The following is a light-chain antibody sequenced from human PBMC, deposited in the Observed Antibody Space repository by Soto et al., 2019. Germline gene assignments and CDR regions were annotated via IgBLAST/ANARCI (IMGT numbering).Light chain of an antibody. CDR1: QSVRNN. CDR3: QQYGSSPYT. J-gene: IGKJ2*01. CDR2: DTS. Sequence: EIVMTQSPATLSVSPGERATLSCRASQSVRNNLAWYQQKPGQAPRLLIYDTSTRATGIPVRFSGSGSGTEFTLTISRLEPEDFAVYYCQQYGSSPYTFGQGTKLEI. V-gene: IGKV3-15*01.